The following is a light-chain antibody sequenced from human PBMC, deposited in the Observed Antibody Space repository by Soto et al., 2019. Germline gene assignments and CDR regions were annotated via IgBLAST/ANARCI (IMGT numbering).Light chain of an antibody. CDR1: SSDVGGYNY. CDR3: TSYTSTTTYV. J-gene: IGLJ1*01. V-gene: IGLV2-14*01. Sequence: ALTQPASVSGSPGQSITISCTGTSSDVGGYNYVSWYQQHPGKAPKLMIYEVSNRPSGVSNRFSGSKSGNTASLTISGLQAEDEADYYCTSYTSTTTYVFGTGTKLTVL. CDR2: EVS.